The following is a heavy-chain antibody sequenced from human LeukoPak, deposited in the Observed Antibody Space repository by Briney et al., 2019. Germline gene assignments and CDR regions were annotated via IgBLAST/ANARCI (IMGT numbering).Heavy chain of an antibody. CDR1: GGSISSYY. CDR2: IYYSGST. D-gene: IGHD6-25*01. J-gene: IGHJ3*01. CDR3: ARDSGLG. V-gene: IGHV4-59*01. Sequence: SETLSLTCTVSGGSISSYYWSSIRQPPGKGLEWIGYIYYSGSTNYNPSLKSRVTISVDTSKNQFSLKLSSVTAADTAVYYCARDSGLGWGQGTMVTVSS.